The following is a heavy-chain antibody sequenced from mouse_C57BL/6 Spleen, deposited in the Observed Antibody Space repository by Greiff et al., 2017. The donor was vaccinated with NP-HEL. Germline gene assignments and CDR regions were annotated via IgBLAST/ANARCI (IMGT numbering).Heavy chain of an antibody. V-gene: IGHV5-4*01. J-gene: IGHJ2*01. Sequence: EVQGVESGGGLVKPGGSLKLSCAASGFTFSSYAMSWVRQTPEKRLEWVATISDGGSYTYYPDNVKGRFTISRDNAKNNLYLQMSHLKSEDTAMYYCARDHDYSNYDCDYWGQGTTLTVSS. CDR2: ISDGGSYT. CDR3: ARDHDYSNYDCDY. D-gene: IGHD2-5*01. CDR1: GFTFSSYA.